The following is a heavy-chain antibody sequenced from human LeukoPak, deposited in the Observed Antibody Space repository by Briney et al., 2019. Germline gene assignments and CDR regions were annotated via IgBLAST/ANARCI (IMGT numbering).Heavy chain of an antibody. CDR1: GFTFSSYA. V-gene: IGHV3-30-3*01. J-gene: IGHJ4*02. Sequence: GGSLRLSCAASGFTFSSYAMHWVRQAPGKGLEWVAVISYDGSNKYYADSVKGRFTISRDNSKNTLYLQMNSLRAEDTAVYYCARAVVEQQLAYYFDYWGQGTLVTVSS. CDR3: ARAVVEQQLAYYFDY. CDR2: ISYDGSNK. D-gene: IGHD6-13*01.